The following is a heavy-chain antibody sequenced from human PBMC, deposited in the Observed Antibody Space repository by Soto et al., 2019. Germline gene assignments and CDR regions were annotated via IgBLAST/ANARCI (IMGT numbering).Heavy chain of an antibody. D-gene: IGHD1-1*01. CDR1: GFTFSSYA. CDR2: ISSSGSST. CDR3: APGNGNYYYYGMDV. Sequence: GGSLRLSCAASGFTFSSYAMSWVRQAPGKGLEWVSAISSSGSSTYYADPVKGRFTISRDNSKNTLYLQMNSLRAEDTAVYYCAPGNGNYYYYGMDVWGQGTTVTGSS. V-gene: IGHV3-23*01. J-gene: IGHJ6*02.